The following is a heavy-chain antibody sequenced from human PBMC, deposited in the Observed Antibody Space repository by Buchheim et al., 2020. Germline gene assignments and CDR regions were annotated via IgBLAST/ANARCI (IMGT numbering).Heavy chain of an antibody. J-gene: IGHJ4*02. CDR1: GFIFNNYW. CDR3: ARIGYSSSSIDY. CDR2: IKQDGSVK. V-gene: IGHV3-7*01. D-gene: IGHD6-13*01. Sequence: EVQLVESGGGLVQRGGSLRLSCAASGFIFNNYWMSWVRQAPGKGLEWVANIKQDGSVKYYVDSVKGRFTISRDNTKNSLFAQMESLRDEDTAVYYCARIGYSSSSIDYWGQGTL.